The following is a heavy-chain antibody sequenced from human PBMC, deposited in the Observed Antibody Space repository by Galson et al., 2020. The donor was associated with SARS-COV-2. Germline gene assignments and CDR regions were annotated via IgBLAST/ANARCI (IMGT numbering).Heavy chain of an antibody. Sequence: SETLSLTCAVFGGSFNAYYWSWIRQSPGKGLEWIGEIHHSGDTNYNPSLKNRVTISVDTSKNQFSLKLNSVTAADTAVYYCARWYWNSLLREQTNDAFDIWGQGTMVAVSS. J-gene: IGHJ3*02. CDR3: ARWYWNSLLREQTNDAFDI. CDR1: GGSFNAYY. D-gene: IGHD1-7*01. CDR2: IHHSGDT. V-gene: IGHV4-34*01.